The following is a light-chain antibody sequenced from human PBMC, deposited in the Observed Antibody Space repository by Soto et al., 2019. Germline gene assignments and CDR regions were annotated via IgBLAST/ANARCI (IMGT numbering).Light chain of an antibody. J-gene: IGLJ1*01. Sequence: QSVLTQSPSASRSPGQSVTISCTGTSSDIGGYNSVSWYQQHPGKAPKVMIYDVTKRPSGVPDRFSGSKSGNTASLTVSALQAEDEADYYCSSYTDRKHLVFGTGTKVTVL. CDR2: DVT. CDR1: SSDIGGYNS. V-gene: IGLV2-8*02. CDR3: SSYTDRKHLV.